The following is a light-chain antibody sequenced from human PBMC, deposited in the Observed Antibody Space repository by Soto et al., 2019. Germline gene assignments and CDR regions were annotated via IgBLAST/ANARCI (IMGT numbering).Light chain of an antibody. CDR2: DAS. CDR1: QSINSW. Sequence: DIPVTQSPSTLSASVGDRVTITCRASQSINSWLAWYQQTPGKAPKLLIFDASNLETGVPSRFSGSGSGTDFTLTITSLQPDDFATYYCQQYNSYPSTFGQGTKVEV. V-gene: IGKV1-5*01. CDR3: QQYNSYPST. J-gene: IGKJ1*01.